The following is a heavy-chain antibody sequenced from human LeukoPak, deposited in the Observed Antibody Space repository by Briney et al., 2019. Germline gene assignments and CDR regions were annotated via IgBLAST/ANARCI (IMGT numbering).Heavy chain of an antibody. D-gene: IGHD6-13*01. Sequence: PGGSLRLSCAASGVTFSSYAMSWVRQAPGKGLEWVSTITGTGASTYYADSVKGRFTISRDSSKNTLYLQMDSLRAEDTALYYCAKYMGYSSSWIEYWGQGTLVTVSS. J-gene: IGHJ4*02. V-gene: IGHV3-23*01. CDR3: AKYMGYSSSWIEY. CDR1: GVTFSSYA. CDR2: ITGTGAST.